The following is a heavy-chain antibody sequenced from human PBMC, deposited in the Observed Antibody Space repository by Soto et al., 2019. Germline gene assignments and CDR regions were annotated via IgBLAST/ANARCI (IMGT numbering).Heavy chain of an antibody. CDR2: VHPTGST. CDR3: ARDFTGDYYFDF. Sequence: SETLSLTCAVSGGSVNNNNWWGWVRQPPGEGLEWIGEVHPTGSTNYNPSVKSRVTMSMDISKNQVSLRLTFVTAADTAVYYCARDFTGDYYFDFWGQGTLVTVSS. J-gene: IGHJ4*02. V-gene: IGHV4-4*02. D-gene: IGHD4-17*01. CDR1: GGSVNNNNW.